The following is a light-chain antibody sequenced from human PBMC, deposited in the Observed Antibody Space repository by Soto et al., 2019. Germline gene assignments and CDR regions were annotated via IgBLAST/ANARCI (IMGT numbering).Light chain of an antibody. V-gene: IGKV3-15*01. CDR2: DFS. CDR1: LRVGTN. Sequence: EIGMTQSPAILSVSPGDRATLSCRASLRVGTNFAWFQQKPGQAPRLLIYDFSTRATGVPVRLVGRVSGTDFTLTIISLQSEDSAVYFCQQYHDWPLTSGGGTKVEIK. CDR3: QQYHDWPLT. J-gene: IGKJ4*01.